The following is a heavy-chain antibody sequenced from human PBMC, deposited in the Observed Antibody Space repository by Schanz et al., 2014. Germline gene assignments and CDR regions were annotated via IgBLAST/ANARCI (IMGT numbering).Heavy chain of an antibody. D-gene: IGHD1-1*01. Sequence: EVQLVESGGGLVQPGGSLRLSCGSSGFTFSPYWMHWVRQAPGKGLVWVSRINGDGSNTNYADSVKGRFTITRDNAKNTLYLQMNSLSAEDTAVYYCASDQGYATSWRIFDLWGQGTLVTVSP. CDR2: INGDGSNT. J-gene: IGHJ4*02. CDR1: GFTFSPYW. CDR3: ASDQGYATSWRIFDL. V-gene: IGHV3-74*01.